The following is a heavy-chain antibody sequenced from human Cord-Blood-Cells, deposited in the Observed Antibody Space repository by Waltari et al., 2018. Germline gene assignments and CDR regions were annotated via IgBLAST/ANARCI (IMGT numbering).Heavy chain of an antibody. CDR1: GGSFSGYY. D-gene: IGHD5-12*01. CDR2: INHSGST. J-gene: IGHJ3*02. V-gene: IGHV4-34*01. Sequence: QVQLQQWGAGLLKPSETLSLTCAVYGGSFSGYYWSWIRQPPGKGLEWIGEINHSGSTNYNPSLKSRVTISVDASKSQFSRKLSSVTAADTAVYYCARMRWLQGRACDIWGQGTMVTVSS. CDR3: ARMRWLQGRACDI.